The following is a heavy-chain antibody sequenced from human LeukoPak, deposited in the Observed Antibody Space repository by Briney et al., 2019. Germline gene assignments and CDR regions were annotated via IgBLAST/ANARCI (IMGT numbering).Heavy chain of an antibody. J-gene: IGHJ4*02. CDR1: GYTFISYG. V-gene: IGHV1-69*13. CDR2: IIPIFGTA. Sequence: ASVKVSCKASGYTFISYGISWVRQAPGQGLEWMGGIIPIFGTANYAQKFQGRVTITADESTSTAYMELSSLRSEDTAVYYCARVMPGGSYSAYHFDYWGQGTLVTVSS. CDR3: ARVMPGGSYSAYHFDY. D-gene: IGHD1-26*01.